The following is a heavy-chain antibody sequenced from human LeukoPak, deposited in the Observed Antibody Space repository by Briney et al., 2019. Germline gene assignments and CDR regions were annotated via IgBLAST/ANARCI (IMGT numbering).Heavy chain of an antibody. D-gene: IGHD3-10*01. CDR3: ARGLYGSGSYNVKDNWFDP. CDR1: GYTFTNYA. Sequence: ASVKVSCKASGYTFTNYAMHWVRQAPGQRLEWMGWINAGNGNTKYSQKFQGRVTITRDTSASTAYMELSSLRSEDTAVYYCARGLYGSGSYNVKDNWFDPWGQGTLVTVSS. J-gene: IGHJ5*02. CDR2: INAGNGNT. V-gene: IGHV1-3*01.